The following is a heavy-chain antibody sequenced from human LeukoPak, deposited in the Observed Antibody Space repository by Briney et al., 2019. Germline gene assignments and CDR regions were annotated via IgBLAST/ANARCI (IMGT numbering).Heavy chain of an antibody. CDR1: GFPFSSYS. D-gene: IGHD3-10*01. CDR3: ARDLVRGVFDY. V-gene: IGHV3-21*01. CDR2: ISSSSSYI. Sequence: PGGSLRLSCAASGFPFSSYSMNWVRQAPGKGLEWVSSISSSSSYIYYADSVKGRFTISRDNDKNSLYLQMNSLRAEDTAVYYCARDLVRGVFDYWGQGTLVTVSS. J-gene: IGHJ4*02.